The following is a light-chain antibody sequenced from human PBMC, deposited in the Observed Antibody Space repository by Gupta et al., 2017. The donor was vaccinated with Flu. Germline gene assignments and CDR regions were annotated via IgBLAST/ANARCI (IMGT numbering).Light chain of an antibody. CDR1: QSISNG. CDR2: EAS. J-gene: IGKJ1*01. V-gene: IGKV1-5*03. Sequence: DIQMTQSPSTLSASVGDRVTITCRASQSISNGLAWYQQIPGKAPKVLIYEASTLQSGVPSRFSGSGFGTEFTLSIGSLHPDDFATYYCQQYSSFSWTFGQGTKVEI. CDR3: QQYSSFSWT.